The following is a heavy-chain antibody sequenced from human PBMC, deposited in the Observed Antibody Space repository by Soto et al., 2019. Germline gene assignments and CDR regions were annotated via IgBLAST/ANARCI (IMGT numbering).Heavy chain of an antibody. J-gene: IGHJ3*02. CDR3: ARDAPYSSSWHDAFDI. D-gene: IGHD6-13*01. CDR2: IYYSGST. Sequence: QVQLQESGPGLVKPSETLSLTCTVSGGSVSSGSYYWSWIRQPPGKGLEWIGYIYYSGSTNYNPSLKSRVTISVDTSKNQFSLKLSSVTAADTAVYYCARDAPYSSSWHDAFDIWGQGTMVTVSS. V-gene: IGHV4-61*01. CDR1: GGSVSSGSYY.